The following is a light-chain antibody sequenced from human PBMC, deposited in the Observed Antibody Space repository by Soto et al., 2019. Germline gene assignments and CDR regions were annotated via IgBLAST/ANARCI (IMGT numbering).Light chain of an antibody. V-gene: IGKV1-33*01. CDR3: QQSNDLVS. CDR1: QDINNY. Sequence: DIQMTQSPSSLSASVGDRVTITCQASQDINNYVNWYQQKPGKAPKLLIFDESTLKTGVPSRFSGSGSGTDFSFTISSLQPEDIATYYCQQSNDLVSFGQGTRLEIK. CDR2: DES. J-gene: IGKJ5*01.